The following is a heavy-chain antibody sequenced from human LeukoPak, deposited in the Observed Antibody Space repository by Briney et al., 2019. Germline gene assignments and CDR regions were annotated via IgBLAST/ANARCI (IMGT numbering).Heavy chain of an antibody. Sequence: GGSLRLSCAASGFTFSSYSMNWVRQAPGKGLEWVSYISSSSSTIYYADSVKGRFTISRDNAKNSLYLQMNSLRAEDTAVYYCAREKTNIAAATDYWGQGTLVTVSS. V-gene: IGHV3-48*01. CDR1: GFTFSSYS. CDR2: ISSSSSTI. J-gene: IGHJ4*02. D-gene: IGHD6-13*01. CDR3: AREKTNIAAATDY.